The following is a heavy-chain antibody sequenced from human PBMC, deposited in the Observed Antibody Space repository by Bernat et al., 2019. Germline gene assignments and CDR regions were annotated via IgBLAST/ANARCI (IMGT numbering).Heavy chain of an antibody. Sequence: EVQLVESGGGLVQPGGSLRLSCAASGFTFTSYWMGWVRQAPGEGREWVANIQGDGSGKYYVDSVRGRFTISRDNAKNSLYLQMNGLRVEDTAVYYCARVFLDTDRWDDIDSWGQGALVTVSS. CDR1: GFTFTSYW. J-gene: IGHJ4*02. D-gene: IGHD3/OR15-3a*01. CDR2: IQGDGSGK. CDR3: ARVFLDTDRWDDIDS. V-gene: IGHV3-7*03.